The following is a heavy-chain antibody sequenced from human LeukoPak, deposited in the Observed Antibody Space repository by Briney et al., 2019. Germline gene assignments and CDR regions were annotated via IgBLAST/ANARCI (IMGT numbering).Heavy chain of an antibody. D-gene: IGHD3-22*01. V-gene: IGHV1-24*01. Sequence: ASVKVSCKVSGYTLTELSMHWVRQAPGKGLEWMGGFDPEDGETIYAQKFQGRVTMTEDTSTDTAHMELSSLRSEDTAVYYCATFSSYYYDSSGYYRDYWGQGTLVTVSS. J-gene: IGHJ4*02. CDR2: FDPEDGET. CDR1: GYTLTELS. CDR3: ATFSSYYYDSSGYYRDY.